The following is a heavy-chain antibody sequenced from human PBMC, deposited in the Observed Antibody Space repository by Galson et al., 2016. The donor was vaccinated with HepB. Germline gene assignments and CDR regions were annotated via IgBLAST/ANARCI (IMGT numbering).Heavy chain of an antibody. J-gene: IGHJ4*02. CDR1: GGSISSNSYY. V-gene: IGHV4-39*01. D-gene: IGHD2-15*01. CDR2: IYYSPST. Sequence: SETLSPTCSVSGGSISSNSYYWGWIRQTPGKGLEWIGSIYYSPSTYSNPSPNTRVPISVETSKNQSSLKLTSVTAADTAVYYSASRYCSGGSCYPSYFDYWGQGTLVTVSS. CDR3: ASRYCSGGSCYPSYFDY.